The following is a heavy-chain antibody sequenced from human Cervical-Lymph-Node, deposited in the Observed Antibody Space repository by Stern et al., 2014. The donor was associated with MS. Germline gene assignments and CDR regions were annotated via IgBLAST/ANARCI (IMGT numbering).Heavy chain of an antibody. CDR1: GGPISSGDYY. J-gene: IGHJ4*02. CDR3: AREGPRTGTLVY. V-gene: IGHV4-30-4*01. D-gene: IGHD3/OR15-3a*01. CDR2: IYYSGST. Sequence: QLQLQESGPGLVKPSQTLSLTCTVSGGPISSGDYYWSWIRQPPGKGLEWMGYIYYSGSTYYNPSLKSRVTISVDTSKNQFSLKLSSVTAADTAVYYCAREGPRTGTLVYWGQGTLVTVSS.